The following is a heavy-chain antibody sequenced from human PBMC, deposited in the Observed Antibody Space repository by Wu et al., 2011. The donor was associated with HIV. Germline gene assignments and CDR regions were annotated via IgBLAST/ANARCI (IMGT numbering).Heavy chain of an antibody. Sequence: QVQLVQSGAEVKEPGSSVRVSCRTSGDTFSNYAINWVRQAPGQGLEWMGGIIPIFGTANYAQKFQGRVTITTDESTSTAYMELSSLRSEDTAVYYCASFGEGYYFDYWGQGTLVTVSS. CDR3: ASFGEGYYFDY. CDR1: GDTFSNYA. D-gene: IGHD3-10*01. V-gene: IGHV1-69*05. J-gene: IGHJ4*02. CDR2: IIPIFGTA.